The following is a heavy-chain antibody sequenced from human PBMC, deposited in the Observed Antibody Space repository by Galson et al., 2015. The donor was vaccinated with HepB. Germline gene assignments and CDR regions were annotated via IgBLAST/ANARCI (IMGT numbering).Heavy chain of an antibody. Sequence: SVKVSCKASGGTFSSYAISWVRQAPGQGLEWMGGIIPILGIANYAQKFQGRVTITADKSTSTAYMELSSLRSEDTAVYYCARDRSIGGLQWLDYYYYMDVWGKGTTVTVSS. CDR1: GGTFSSYA. J-gene: IGHJ6*03. D-gene: IGHD6-19*01. CDR2: IIPILGIA. V-gene: IGHV1-69*10. CDR3: ARDRSIGGLQWLDYYYYMDV.